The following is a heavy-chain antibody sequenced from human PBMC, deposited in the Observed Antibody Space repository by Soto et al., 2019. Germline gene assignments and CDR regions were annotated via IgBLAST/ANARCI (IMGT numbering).Heavy chain of an antibody. Sequence: GGSLRLSCAASGFTFSSYGMHWVRQAPGKGLEWVAVISYDGSNKYYADSVKGRFTISRDNSKNTLYLQMNSLRAEDTAVYYCAKDSEEWELLTGKNGMEVWGQGTTVTSP. J-gene: IGHJ6*02. D-gene: IGHD3-9*01. CDR1: GFTFSSYG. V-gene: IGHV3-30*18. CDR3: AKDSEEWELLTGKNGMEV. CDR2: ISYDGSNK.